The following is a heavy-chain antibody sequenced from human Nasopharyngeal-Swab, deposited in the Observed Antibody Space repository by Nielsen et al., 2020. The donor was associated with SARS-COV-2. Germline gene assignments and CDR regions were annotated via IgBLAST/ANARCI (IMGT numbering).Heavy chain of an antibody. CDR1: GFTFTDYW. Sequence: GGSLRLSCTVSGFTFTDYWMHWLRQSPGKGPVWLSRIDNDGSSTTYADSVRGRFTISRDNARNTLFLQLHSLRAEDTAVYYCARESYSRSWYGPDYWGQGTQVTVSS. J-gene: IGHJ4*02. CDR3: ARESYSRSWYGPDY. D-gene: IGHD1-26*01. V-gene: IGHV3-74*03. CDR2: IDNDGSST.